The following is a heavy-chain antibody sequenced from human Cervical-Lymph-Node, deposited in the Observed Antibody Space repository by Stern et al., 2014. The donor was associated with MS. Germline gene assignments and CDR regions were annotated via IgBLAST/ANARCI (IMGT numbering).Heavy chain of an antibody. D-gene: IGHD3-3*01. CDR2: INPSGDST. V-gene: IGHV1-46*01. CDR3: ASFTISSGY. Sequence: VQLRESGAEVKKPGASVKVSCKASGYTFTSYYMHGGRQPPGQGHEWMGIINPSGDSTSYAQKFQGRVTMTRDTSTSTVYMELSSLRSEDTAVYYCASFTISSGYWGQGTLVTVSS. CDR1: GYTFTSYY. J-gene: IGHJ4*02.